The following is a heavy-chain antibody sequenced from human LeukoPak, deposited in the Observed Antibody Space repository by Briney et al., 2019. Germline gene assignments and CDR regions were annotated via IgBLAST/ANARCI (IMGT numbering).Heavy chain of an antibody. CDR3: ARVGRIGELRFSY. CDR2: IIPIFGTA. V-gene: IGHV1-69*06. CDR1: GGTFSSYG. Sequence: SVKVSCKASGGTFSSYGISWVRQAPGQGLEWMGGIIPIFGTANYAQKFQGRVTITADKSTSTAYMELSSLRSEDTAVYYCARVGRIGELRFSYWGQGTLVTVSS. J-gene: IGHJ4*02. D-gene: IGHD1-26*01.